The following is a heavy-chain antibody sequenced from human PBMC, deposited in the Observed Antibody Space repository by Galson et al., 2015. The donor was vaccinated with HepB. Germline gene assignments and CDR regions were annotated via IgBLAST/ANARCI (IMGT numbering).Heavy chain of an antibody. D-gene: IGHD3-10*01. V-gene: IGHV3-49*04. CDR3: TRDLTMVRGANNGY. J-gene: IGHJ4*02. Sequence: SLRLSCAASGFTFGDYAMSWVRQAPGKGLEWVGFIRSKAYGGTTEYAASVKGRFTISRDDSKSIAYLQMNSLKTEDTAVYYCTRDLTMVRGANNGYWGQGTLVTVSS. CDR2: IRSKAYGGTT. CDR1: GFTFGDYA.